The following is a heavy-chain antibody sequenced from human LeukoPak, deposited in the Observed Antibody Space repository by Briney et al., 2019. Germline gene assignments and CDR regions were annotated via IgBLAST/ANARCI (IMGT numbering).Heavy chain of an antibody. CDR1: GFTFSSYS. J-gene: IGHJ4*02. Sequence: TGGSLRLSCAASGFTFSSYSMNWVRQAPGKGLEWVGRIKSETDGGTTDYAASVRGRFTMSRDYSKDTLYLQMNSLKTDDTAVYYCTTSIYYYDSSDYYPPGLECWGQGTLVTVSS. V-gene: IGHV3-15*01. CDR3: TTSIYYYDSSDYYPPGLEC. CDR2: IKSETDGGTT. D-gene: IGHD3-22*01.